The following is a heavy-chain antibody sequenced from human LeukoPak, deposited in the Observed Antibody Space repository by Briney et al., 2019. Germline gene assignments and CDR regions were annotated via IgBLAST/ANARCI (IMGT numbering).Heavy chain of an antibody. CDR3: AREPVGYCSSTSCYSWIDY. Sequence: SETLSLTCTVSGGSISSGGYYWSWIRQHPGKVLEWIGYFYYSGSTYYNPSLKSRVTISVDTSKNQFSLKLSSVTAADTAVYYCAREPVGYCSSTSCYSWIDYWGQGTLVTVSS. J-gene: IGHJ4*02. V-gene: IGHV4-31*03. CDR2: FYYSGST. D-gene: IGHD2-2*01. CDR1: GGSISSGGYY.